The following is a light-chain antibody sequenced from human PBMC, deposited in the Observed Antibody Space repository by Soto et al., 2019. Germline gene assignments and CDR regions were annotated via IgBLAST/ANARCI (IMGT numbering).Light chain of an antibody. J-gene: IGKJ1*01. V-gene: IGKV1-16*01. CDR3: QQYHSYWT. CDR1: QTIRNY. CDR2: AAS. Sequence: DIQMTQSPSSLSASVGDRVSITCRASQTIRNYLNWYQQKPGKAPKPLIYAASSLHSAVPSRFSGSGSGTEFTLTISSLQTDDFSTYYCQQYHSYWTFGQGTKVDI.